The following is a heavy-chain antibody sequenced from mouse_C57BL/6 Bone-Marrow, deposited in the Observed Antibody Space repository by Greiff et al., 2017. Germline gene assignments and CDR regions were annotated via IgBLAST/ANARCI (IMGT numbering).Heavy chain of an antibody. CDR2: IYPGSGST. CDR3: ARSLIYYDLDY. CDR1: GYTFTSYW. V-gene: IGHV1-55*01. J-gene: IGHJ2*01. Sequence: QVHVKHPGAELVKPGASVKMSCKASGYTFTSYWITWVKQRPGQGLEWIGDIYPGSGSTNYNEKFKSKATLTVDTSSSTAYMQLSSLTSEDSAVYYCARSLIYYDLDYWGQGTTLTVSS. D-gene: IGHD2-4*01.